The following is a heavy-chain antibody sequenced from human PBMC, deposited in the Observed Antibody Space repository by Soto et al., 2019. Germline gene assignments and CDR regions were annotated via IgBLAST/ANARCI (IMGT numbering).Heavy chain of an antibody. CDR1: GGSISNSY. V-gene: IGHV4-59*08. Sequence: SETLSLTCTVSGGSISNSYWSWIRQSPGKGLEWIGYIYSSGSTNYNPSLKGRVTISVDTSKNQFSLKLSSVTAADTAVYYCARHPPWQQQYYFDYWGQGTLVTVST. CDR3: ARHPPWQQQYYFDY. D-gene: IGHD6-13*01. CDR2: IYSSGST. J-gene: IGHJ4*02.